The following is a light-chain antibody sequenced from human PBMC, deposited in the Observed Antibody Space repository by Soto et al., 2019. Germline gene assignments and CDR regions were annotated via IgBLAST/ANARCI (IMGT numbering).Light chain of an antibody. CDR3: QQYNSYFFT. J-gene: IGKJ3*01. CDR2: RAS. Sequence: DIQMTQSPSTLSASVGDRVNITCRASQSINSWLAWYQQKPGKAPKLLIYRASDLQTGVPSRFSGSGSGTEFTLTIGSLQTDDFATYYCQQYNSYFFTFGPGTKVDVK. CDR1: QSINSW. V-gene: IGKV1-5*03.